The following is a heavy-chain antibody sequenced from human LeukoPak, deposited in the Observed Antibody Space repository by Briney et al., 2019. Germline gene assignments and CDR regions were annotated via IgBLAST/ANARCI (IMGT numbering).Heavy chain of an antibody. J-gene: IGHJ3*02. CDR1: GYTFTGYY. CDR3: ARPASTRSSAFDI. D-gene: IGHD6-6*01. Sequence: ASVKVSCKASGYTFTGYYMHWVRQAPGQGLEWMGWINPNSGGTNYAQKFQGRVTMTRDTSISTAYMELSRLRSDHTAVYYCARPASTRSSAFDIWGQGTMVTVSS. V-gene: IGHV1-2*02. CDR2: INPNSGGT.